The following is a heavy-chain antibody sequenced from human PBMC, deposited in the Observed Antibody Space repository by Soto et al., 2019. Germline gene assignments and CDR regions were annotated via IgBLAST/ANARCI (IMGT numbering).Heavy chain of an antibody. CDR3: ARGPLVVVPAAIRWMY. CDR2: INHSGST. J-gene: IGHJ4*02. D-gene: IGHD2-2*01. V-gene: IGHV4-34*01. Sequence: QVQLQQWGAGLLKPSETLSLTCAVYGGSFSGYYWSWIRQPPGKGLEWIGEINHSGSTNYNPSLKSRVTISVDTYKNQFSLKLSSVTAADTAVYYCARGPLVVVPAAIRWMYWGQGTLVTVSS. CDR1: GGSFSGYY.